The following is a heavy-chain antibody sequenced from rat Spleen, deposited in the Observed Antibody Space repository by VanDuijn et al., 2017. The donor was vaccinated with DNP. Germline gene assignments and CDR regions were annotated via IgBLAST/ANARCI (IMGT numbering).Heavy chain of an antibody. Sequence: EVQLVESGGGLVQPGRSMKLSCAASGFTFSDYYMAWVRQAPKKGLEWVASISTSGSRAYYPDSVRGRFTISRDNAKSTLYLQMDSLRSEDTATYYCTTLPGYRWGQGVMVTVSS. J-gene: IGHJ2*01. CDR1: GFTFSDYY. D-gene: IGHD1-4*01. CDR3: TTLPGYR. CDR2: ISTSGSRA. V-gene: IGHV5-25*01.